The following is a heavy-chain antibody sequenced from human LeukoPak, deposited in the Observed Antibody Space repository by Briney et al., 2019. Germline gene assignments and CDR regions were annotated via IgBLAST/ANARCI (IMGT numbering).Heavy chain of an antibody. D-gene: IGHD3-22*01. Sequence: PGGSLRLSCAASGFIFSLYGMHWVRQAPGKGLEWVAFIRSDGSVKYYADSVKGRFTISRDNSKNTLYLQMNSLRAEDTAVYYCARASMIEWRGDAFDIWGQGTMVTVSS. CDR1: GFIFSLYG. CDR3: ARASMIEWRGDAFDI. CDR2: IRSDGSVK. V-gene: IGHV3-30*02. J-gene: IGHJ3*02.